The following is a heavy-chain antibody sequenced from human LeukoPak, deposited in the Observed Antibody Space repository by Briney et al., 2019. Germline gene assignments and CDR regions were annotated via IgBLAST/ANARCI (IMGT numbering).Heavy chain of an antibody. D-gene: IGHD6-19*01. CDR1: GFMFRSFE. CDR2: ISSGATNI. V-gene: IGHV3-48*03. J-gene: IGHJ4*02. CDR3: SLLAVASDFDY. Sequence: GGSLRLSCAASGFMFRSFEMYWVRQAPGKGLEWIAYISSGATNIYYADSVKGRFTISRDDAKNSLFLQKNSLRAEDTAVYYCSLLAVASDFDYWGQGALVTVSS.